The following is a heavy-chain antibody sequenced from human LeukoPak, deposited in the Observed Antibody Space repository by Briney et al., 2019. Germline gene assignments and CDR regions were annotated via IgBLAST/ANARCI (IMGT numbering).Heavy chain of an antibody. Sequence: KPGGSLRLSCAASGFTFSSYAMSWVRQAPGKGLEWIGSIYDSGSTYYNPSLKSRVSISLDTSKNQFSLKLSSVTAADTAVYYCARGGGWRNKYFDYWGQGTLVTVSS. V-gene: IGHV4-38-2*01. CDR3: ARGGGWRNKYFDY. CDR1: GFTFSSYA. J-gene: IGHJ4*02. CDR2: IYDSGST. D-gene: IGHD2-8*02.